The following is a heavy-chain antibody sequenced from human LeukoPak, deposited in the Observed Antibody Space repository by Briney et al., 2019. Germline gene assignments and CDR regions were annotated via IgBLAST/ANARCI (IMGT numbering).Heavy chain of an antibody. D-gene: IGHD3-22*01. Sequence: ASVKVSCKASRYTFTGYYMHWVRQAPGQGLEWMGWINPNSGGTNYAQKFQGRVTTTRDTSISTAYMELSRLRSDDTAVYYCARGLQYYYDSSGYYTWFDPWGQGTLVTVSS. V-gene: IGHV1-2*02. CDR1: RYTFTGYY. CDR3: ARGLQYYYDSSGYYTWFDP. CDR2: INPNSGGT. J-gene: IGHJ5*02.